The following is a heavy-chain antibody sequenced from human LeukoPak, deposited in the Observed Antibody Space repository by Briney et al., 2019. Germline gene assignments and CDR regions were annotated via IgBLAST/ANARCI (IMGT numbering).Heavy chain of an antibody. CDR1: GYTFTSYG. CDR2: IIPIFGTA. J-gene: IGHJ4*02. D-gene: IGHD5-18*01. V-gene: IGHV1-69*05. CDR3: ARDSSRGGYSYGSFDY. Sequence: ASVKVSCKASGYTFTSYGISWVRQAPGQGLEWMGGIIPIFGTANYAQKFQGRVTITTDESTSTAYMELSSLRSEDTAVYYCARDSSRGGYSYGSFDYWGQGTLATVSS.